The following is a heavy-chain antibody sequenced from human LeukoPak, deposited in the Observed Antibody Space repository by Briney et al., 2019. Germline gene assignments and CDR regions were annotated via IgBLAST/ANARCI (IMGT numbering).Heavy chain of an antibody. CDR2: ISSSGSTI. J-gene: IGHJ5*02. V-gene: IGHV3-11*01. CDR3: ARAIEGPAAIPDWFDP. D-gene: IGHD2-2*01. Sequence: LSLTCAVYGGSFSGYYWSWIRQAPGKGLEWVSYISSSGSTIYYADSVKGRFTISRDNAKNSLYLQMNSLRAEDTAVYYCARAIEGPAAIPDWFDPWGQGTLVTVSS. CDR1: GGSFSGYY.